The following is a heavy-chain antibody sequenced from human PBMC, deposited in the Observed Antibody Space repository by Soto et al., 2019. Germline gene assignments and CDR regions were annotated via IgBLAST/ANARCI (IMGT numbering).Heavy chain of an antibody. D-gene: IGHD2-2*01. V-gene: IGHV3-9*01. CDR3: ARTYCSSTSCYPYYSYYMDV. Sequence: EVQLVESGGGLVQPGRSLRLSCAASGFTFDDYAMHWVRQAPGKGLEWVSGISWNSGSIGYADSVKGRFTISRDNPKKSLYLQMNRLRAEDTALYYCARTYCSSTSCYPYYSYYMDVWGKGTTVTVSS. CDR2: ISWNSGSI. CDR1: GFTFDDYA. J-gene: IGHJ6*03.